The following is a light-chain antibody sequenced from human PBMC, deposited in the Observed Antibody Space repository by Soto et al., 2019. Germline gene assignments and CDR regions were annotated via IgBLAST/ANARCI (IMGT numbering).Light chain of an antibody. V-gene: IGKV3-20*01. Sequence: EIVLTQSPGTLSLSPGERATLSCRASQSVSSSYLAWYQQKGGQAPRLLIYGASSRATGIPDRFSGSGSGTDFTLTISRLEPEDFAVYYCQQYVRSPWTFGQGTKVEI. CDR2: GAS. CDR1: QSVSSSY. J-gene: IGKJ1*01. CDR3: QQYVRSPWT.